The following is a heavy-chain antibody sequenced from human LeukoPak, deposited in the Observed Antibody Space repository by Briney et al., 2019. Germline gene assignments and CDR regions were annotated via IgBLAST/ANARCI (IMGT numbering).Heavy chain of an antibody. J-gene: IGHJ3*02. Sequence: GGSLRLSCAASGFTFSSYSMNWVRQAPGKGLEWVSSISSSSSYIYYADSVKGRFTISRDNANNSLYLQMNSLRAEDTAVYYCARSLGATDAFDIWGQGTMVTVSS. V-gene: IGHV3-21*01. CDR1: GFTFSSYS. CDR2: ISSSSSYI. D-gene: IGHD3-10*01. CDR3: ARSLGATDAFDI.